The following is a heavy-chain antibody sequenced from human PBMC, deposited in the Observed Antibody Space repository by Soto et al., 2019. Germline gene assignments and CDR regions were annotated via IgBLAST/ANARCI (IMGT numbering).Heavy chain of an antibody. V-gene: IGHV1-2*04. CDR3: ARGRRYCSGGSCYSDYYGMDV. CDR2: INPNSGGT. CDR1: GCTFTGYY. D-gene: IGHD2-15*01. J-gene: IGHJ6*02. Sequence: ASVKVSCKASGCTFTGYYMHWVRQAPGQGLEWMGWINPNSGGTNYAQKFQGWVTMTRDTSISTAYMELSRLRSDDTAVYYCARGRRYCSGGSCYSDYYGMDVWGQGTTVTVSS.